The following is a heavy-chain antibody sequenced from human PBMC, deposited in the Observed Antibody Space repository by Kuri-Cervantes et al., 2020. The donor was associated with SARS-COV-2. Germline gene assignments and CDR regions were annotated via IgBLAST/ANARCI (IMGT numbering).Heavy chain of an antibody. D-gene: IGHD1-26*01. Sequence: LSLTCAASGFTFSSYAMHWVRQAPGKGLEWVAVISYDGSNKYYADSVKGRFTISRDNSKNTLYLQMNSLRAEDTAVYYCARVTVGATWLGDALDIWGQGTMVTVSS. CDR1: GFTFSSYA. CDR2: ISYDGSNK. CDR3: ARVTVGATWLGDALDI. J-gene: IGHJ3*02. V-gene: IGHV3-30-3*01.